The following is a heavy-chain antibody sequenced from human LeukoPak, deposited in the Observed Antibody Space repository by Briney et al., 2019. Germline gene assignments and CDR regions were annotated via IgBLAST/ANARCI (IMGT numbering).Heavy chain of an antibody. CDR2: TNRDDSDT. D-gene: IGHD6-13*01. CDR1: GFTFSGYW. Sequence: PGGSLRLSCTASGFTFSGYWMHWVRQAPGKGLEWVSRTNRDDSDTSYADSVKGRFTISRDKAESTLYLQMNSLRAEDTAVYYCARTRTLPVAGGFDAWGQGTLVTVSS. V-gene: IGHV3-74*01. CDR3: ARTRTLPVAGGFDA. J-gene: IGHJ5*02.